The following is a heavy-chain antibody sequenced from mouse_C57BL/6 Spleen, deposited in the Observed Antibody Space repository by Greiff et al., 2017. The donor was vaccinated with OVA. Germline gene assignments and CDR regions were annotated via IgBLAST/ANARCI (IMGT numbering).Heavy chain of an antibody. D-gene: IGHD4-1*01. V-gene: IGHV5-9-1*02. CDR2: ISSGGDYI. Sequence: EVQLVESGEGLVKPGGSLKLSCAASGFTFSSYAMSWVRQTPEKRLEWVAYISSGGDYIYYADTVKGRFTISRDNARNTLYLQMSSLKSEDTAMYYCTREGETGTDFDYWGQGTTLTVSS. CDR3: TREGETGTDFDY. CDR1: GFTFSSYA. J-gene: IGHJ2*01.